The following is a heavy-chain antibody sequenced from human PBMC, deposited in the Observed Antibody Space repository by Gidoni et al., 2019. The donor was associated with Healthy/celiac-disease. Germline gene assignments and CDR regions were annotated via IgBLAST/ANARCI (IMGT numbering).Heavy chain of an antibody. CDR2: IYWNDDK. Sequence: QITLKESGPTLVKPTQTLTLTCTFSGFSLSTSGVGVGWIRQPPGKALEWLALIYWNDDKRYSPSLTSRLTITKDTSKNQVVLTMTNMDPVDTATYYCAHSVARWQQHTIQKVEWFDPWGQGTLVTVSS. CDR3: AHSVARWQQHTIQKVEWFDP. V-gene: IGHV2-5*01. D-gene: IGHD6-13*01. J-gene: IGHJ5*02. CDR1: GFSLSTSGVG.